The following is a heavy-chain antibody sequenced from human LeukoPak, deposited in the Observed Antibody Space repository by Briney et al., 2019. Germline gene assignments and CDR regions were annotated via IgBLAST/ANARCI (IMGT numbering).Heavy chain of an antibody. CDR2: INWNGGST. D-gene: IGHD3-22*01. CDR1: GFTFDDYG. CDR3: ARVIYDSSGGTIDY. J-gene: IGHJ4*02. Sequence: PGGSLRLSCAASGFTFDDYGMSWVRQAPGKGLERVSGINWNGGSTGYADSVKGRFTISRDNAKNSLYLQMNSLRAEDTALYHCARVIYDSSGGTIDYWGQGTLVTVSS. V-gene: IGHV3-20*01.